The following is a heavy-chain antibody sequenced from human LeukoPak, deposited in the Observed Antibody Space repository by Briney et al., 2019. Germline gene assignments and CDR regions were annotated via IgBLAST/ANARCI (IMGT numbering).Heavy chain of an antibody. CDR3: ARWVVAVPAAPPFDY. J-gene: IGHJ4*02. CDR2: ISSSGSTI. V-gene: IGHV3-11*01. CDR1: GFTFSDYY. D-gene: IGHD2-2*01. Sequence: PGGSLRLFCAASGFTFSDYYMSWIRQAPGKGLEWVSYISSSGSTIYYADSVKGRFTISRDNAKNSLYLQMNSLRAEDTAVYYCARWVVAVPAAPPFDYWGQGTLVTVSS.